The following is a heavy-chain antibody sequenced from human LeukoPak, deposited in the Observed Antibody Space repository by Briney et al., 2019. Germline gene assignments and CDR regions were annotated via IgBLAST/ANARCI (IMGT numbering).Heavy chain of an antibody. J-gene: IGHJ5*02. V-gene: IGHV3-30*02. CDR1: GFTFSSNG. D-gene: IGHD2-15*01. CDR3: TTDQIDCSGGSCYWVGFDP. CDR2: IQYDGSKK. Sequence: GGSLRLSCVASGFTFSSNGMHWVRQAPGKGLEWVTFIQYDGSKKYYADSVKGRFTISRDDSKNTLYLEMNNLKTEDTAVYYCTTDQIDCSGGSCYWVGFDPWGQGTLVTVSS.